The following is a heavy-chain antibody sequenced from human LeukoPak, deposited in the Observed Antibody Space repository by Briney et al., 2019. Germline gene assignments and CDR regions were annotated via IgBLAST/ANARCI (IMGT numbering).Heavy chain of an antibody. CDR3: AKGLTNLGDD. CDR2: QTGSGGSA. CDR1: GFTFSTYA. Sequence: GGSLRLSCTASGFTFSTYAMSWVRQAPGKGLEWVSGQTGSGGSAYYADSVKGRFTISRDNSKNTLYLQMNSLRAEDTAVYYCAKGLTNLGDDWGQGTLVTVSS. V-gene: IGHV3-23*01. D-gene: IGHD3-9*01. J-gene: IGHJ4*02.